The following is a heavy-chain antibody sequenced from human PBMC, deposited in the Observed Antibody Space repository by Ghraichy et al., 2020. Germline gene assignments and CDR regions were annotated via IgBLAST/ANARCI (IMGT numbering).Heavy chain of an antibody. CDR1: GYAFIDYY. V-gene: IGHV1-2*02. D-gene: IGHD6-13*01. CDR2: INPNSGGT. J-gene: IGHJ3*02. Sequence: ASVKVSCKASGYAFIDYYIHWVRQAPGQGLEWMTWINPNSGGTDYAQKFQGRVSTTRDTSISTVYMELRSLGSDDTAVYYCARGTGVGVSGTRPFDIWGQGTMVIVSS. CDR3: ARGTGVGVSGTRPFDI.